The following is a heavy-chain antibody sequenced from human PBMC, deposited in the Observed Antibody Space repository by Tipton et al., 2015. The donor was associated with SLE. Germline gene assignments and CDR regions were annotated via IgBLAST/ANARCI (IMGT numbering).Heavy chain of an antibody. J-gene: IGHJ3*02. Sequence: GLVKPSETLSLTCAVYGGSFSGYYWSWIRQPPGKGLEWIGEINHSGSTNYNPSLKSRVTISVDTSKNQFSLKLSSVTAADTAVYYCARPRRTYSSGWYSAFDIWGQGTMVTVSS. D-gene: IGHD6-19*01. CDR2: INHSGST. CDR3: ARPRRTYSSGWYSAFDI. V-gene: IGHV4-34*01. CDR1: GGSFSGYY.